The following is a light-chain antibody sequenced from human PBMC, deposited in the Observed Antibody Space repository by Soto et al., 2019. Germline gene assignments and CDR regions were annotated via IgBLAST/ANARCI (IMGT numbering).Light chain of an antibody. CDR3: QQYGSSPLIS. V-gene: IGKV3-20*01. Sequence: VLTQSPGTLSLSPGESATLSCRASQTVSITYLTWYQQKPGQAPRLLIFGASKRATGIPDRFSGSGSGRDFALTISGLEPEDFAVYYCQQYGSSPLISFGQGTRLEIK. CDR2: GAS. J-gene: IGKJ5*01. CDR1: QTVSITY.